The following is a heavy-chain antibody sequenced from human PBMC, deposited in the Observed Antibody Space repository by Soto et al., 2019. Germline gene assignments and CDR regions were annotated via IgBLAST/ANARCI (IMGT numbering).Heavy chain of an antibody. D-gene: IGHD2-15*01. V-gene: IGHV3-21*01. J-gene: IGHJ5*02. CDR2: ISSSSSYI. CDR1: GFTFSSYS. CDR3: ARDGDRYCSGGSCYDWFDP. Sequence: EVQLVESGGGLVKPGGSLRLSCAASGFTFSSYSMNWVRQAPGKGLEWVSSISSSSSYIYYADSVKGRFTISRDNAKNSLYLQMNSLRAEDTAVYYCARDGDRYCSGGSCYDWFDPWGQGTLVTVSS.